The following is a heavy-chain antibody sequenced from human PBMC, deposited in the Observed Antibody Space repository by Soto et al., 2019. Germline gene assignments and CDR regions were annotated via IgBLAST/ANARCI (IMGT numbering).Heavy chain of an antibody. CDR3: AISRGYDGDLHFDY. CDR1: GGTFSSYT. V-gene: IGHV1-69*02. J-gene: IGHJ4*02. CDR2: IIPILGIA. Sequence: ASVKVSCKASGGTFSSYTISWVRQAPGQGLEWMGRIIPILGIANYAQKFQGRVTITADKSTSTAYMELSSLRSEDTAVYYCAISRGYDGDLHFDYWGQGTLVTVSS. D-gene: IGHD5-12*01.